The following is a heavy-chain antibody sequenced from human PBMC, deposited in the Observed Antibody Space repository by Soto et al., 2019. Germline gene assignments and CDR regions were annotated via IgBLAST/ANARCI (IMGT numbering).Heavy chain of an antibody. D-gene: IGHD6-6*01. V-gene: IGHV1-24*01. CDR1: GYTLTELS. J-gene: IGHJ6*03. CDR2: FDPEDGET. Sequence: ASVKVSCKVSGYTLTELSMHWVRQAPGKGLEWMGGFDPEDGETIYAQKFQGRVTMTEDTSTDTAYMELSSLRSEDTAVYYCATVEGIAARPLFYYYMDVWGKGTTVTVSS. CDR3: ATVEGIAARPLFYYYMDV.